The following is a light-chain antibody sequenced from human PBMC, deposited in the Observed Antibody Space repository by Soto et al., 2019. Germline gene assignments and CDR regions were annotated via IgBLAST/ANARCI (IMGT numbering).Light chain of an antibody. J-gene: IGLJ2*01. CDR3: ATWDDSLNGQV. V-gene: IGLV1-36*01. Sequence: QSVLTQPPSVSGAPRQRVTISCSGSKSNIGNNAVNWYQQFPGRAPKLLIYYDDLLPSGVSDRFSGSKSGTSASLAISGLQSEYEADYYCATWDDSLNGQVFGGGTKVTVL. CDR1: KSNIGNNA. CDR2: YDD.